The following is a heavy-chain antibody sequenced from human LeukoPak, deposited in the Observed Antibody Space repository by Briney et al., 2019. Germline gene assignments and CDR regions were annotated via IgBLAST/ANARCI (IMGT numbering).Heavy chain of an antibody. J-gene: IGHJ3*02. CDR3: ARAPPYYYDSSGYYGLDAFDI. V-gene: IGHV5-51*01. CDR1: GYSFTSYW. CDR2: IYPGDSDT. Sequence: GESLKISCKGSGYSFTSYWIGWVRQMPGEGLEWMGIIYPGDSDTRYSPSFQGQVTISADKSISTAYLQWSSLKASDTAMYYCARAPPYYYDSSGYYGLDAFDIWGQGTMVTVSS. D-gene: IGHD3-22*01.